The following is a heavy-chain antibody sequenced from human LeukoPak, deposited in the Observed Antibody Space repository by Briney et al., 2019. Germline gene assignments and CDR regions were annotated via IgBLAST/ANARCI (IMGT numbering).Heavy chain of an antibody. V-gene: IGHV1-18*01. CDR3: ARGGYNWNDSGFDP. Sequence: RGASVKVSCKASGYTFTSYGISWVRQAPGQGLEWMGWISAYNGNTNYAQKLQGRVTITADESTSTAYMELSSLRSEDTAVYYCARGGYNWNDSGFDPWGQGTLVTVSS. CDR2: ISAYNGNT. CDR1: GYTFTSYG. J-gene: IGHJ5*02. D-gene: IGHD1-20*01.